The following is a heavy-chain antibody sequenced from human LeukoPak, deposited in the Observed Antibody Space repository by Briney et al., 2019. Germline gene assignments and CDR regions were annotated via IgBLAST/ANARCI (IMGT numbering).Heavy chain of an antibody. CDR1: GFTFSSYS. D-gene: IGHD3-22*01. CDR3: ARAITYYYDSSGYSLFDY. Sequence: PGGSLRLSCAASGFTFSSYSMSWVRQAPGKGLEWVSSISSSSSYIYYADSVKGRFTISRDNAKNSLYLQMNSLRAEDTAVYYCARAITYYYDSSGYSLFDYWGQGTLVTVSS. J-gene: IGHJ4*02. V-gene: IGHV3-21*01. CDR2: ISSSSSYI.